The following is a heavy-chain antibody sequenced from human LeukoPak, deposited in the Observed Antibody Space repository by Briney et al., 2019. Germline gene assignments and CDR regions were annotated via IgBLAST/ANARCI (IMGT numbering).Heavy chain of an antibody. V-gene: IGHV4-31*03. Sequence: SETLSLTCTVSGGSISSGGYYWSWIRQHPGKGLEWIGYIYYSGSTYYNPSLKSRVTISVDTSKNQFSLKLSSVTAADTAMYYCARGVVAAAPDAFDIWGQGTMVTVSS. CDR3: ARGVVAAAPDAFDI. CDR1: GGSISSGGYY. D-gene: IGHD2-15*01. J-gene: IGHJ3*02. CDR2: IYYSGST.